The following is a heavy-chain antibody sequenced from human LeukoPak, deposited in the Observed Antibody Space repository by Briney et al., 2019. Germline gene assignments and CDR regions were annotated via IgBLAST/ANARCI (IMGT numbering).Heavy chain of an antibody. CDR3: ATPNYYDSSGYVY. J-gene: IGHJ4*02. V-gene: IGHV1-69*05. CDR1: GGTFSSYA. D-gene: IGHD3-22*01. Sequence: ASVKVSCKASGGTFSSYAISWVRLAPGQGLEWMGGIIPIFGTANYAQKFQGRVTITTDESTSTAYMELSSLRSEDTAVYYCATPNYYDSSGYVYWGQGTLVTVSS. CDR2: IIPIFGTA.